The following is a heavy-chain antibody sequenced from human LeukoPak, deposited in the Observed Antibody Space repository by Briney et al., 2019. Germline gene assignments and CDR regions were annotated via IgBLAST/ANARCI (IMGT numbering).Heavy chain of an antibody. Sequence: SETLSLTCIVSGGSFSNYYWSWIRQPPGKGLEWIGYIYYSGSTNYNPSLKSRVTISLDTSKNQFSLKLNSVTAADTAVYYCARGGYYGSGNDFRFDPWGQGTLVTVSS. CDR2: IYYSGST. D-gene: IGHD3-10*01. V-gene: IGHV4-59*01. CDR1: GGSFSNYY. CDR3: ARGGYYGSGNDFRFDP. J-gene: IGHJ5*02.